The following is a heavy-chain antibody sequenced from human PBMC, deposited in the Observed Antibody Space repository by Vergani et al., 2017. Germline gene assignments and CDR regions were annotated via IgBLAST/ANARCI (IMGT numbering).Heavy chain of an antibody. CDR3: ARDSVYCSSTSCSRDY. J-gene: IGHJ4*02. CDR1: GGSISSGSYY. Sequence: QVQLQESGPGLVKPSQTLSLTCTVSGGSISSGSYYWSWIRQPAGKGLEWIGRIYTSGSTNYNPSLKSRVTLSVDTSKNQFSLKLSSVTAADTAVYYCARDSVYCSSTSCSRDYWGQGTLVTVSS. D-gene: IGHD2-2*01. V-gene: IGHV4-61*02. CDR2: IYTSGST.